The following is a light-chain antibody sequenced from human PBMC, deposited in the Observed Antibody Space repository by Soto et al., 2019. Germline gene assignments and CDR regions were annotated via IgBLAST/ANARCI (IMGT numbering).Light chain of an antibody. CDR2: GAF. Sequence: EMVMTQSPATLSVSPGETATRSCRASQSVSYNLAWYQQKRGQGPRLLIYGAFTRATGIPARFSGSGSGTDFTLTISSLQSEDFAVYYCQQYKNWPPLTFGGGTKVEIK. CDR1: QSVSYN. CDR3: QQYKNWPPLT. V-gene: IGKV3-15*01. J-gene: IGKJ4*01.